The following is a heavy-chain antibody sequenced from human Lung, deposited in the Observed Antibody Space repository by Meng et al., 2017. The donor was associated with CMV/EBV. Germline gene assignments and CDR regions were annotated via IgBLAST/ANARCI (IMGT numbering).Heavy chain of an antibody. CDR1: GGSLSGYY. CDR3: ARQYSSSYYSDY. Sequence: LSLTXGIYGGSLSGYYWSWIRQTPGKGLEWIGEIRHSGDITNYNPSLKSRVTISIDTSKKQFSLKLSAVTAADTAVYYCARQYSSSYYSDYWGQGTLVTVSS. D-gene: IGHD6-6*01. J-gene: IGHJ4*02. V-gene: IGHV4-34*01. CDR2: IRHSGDIT.